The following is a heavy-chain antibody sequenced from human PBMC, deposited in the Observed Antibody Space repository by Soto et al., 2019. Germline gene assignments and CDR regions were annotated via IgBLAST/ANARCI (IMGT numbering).Heavy chain of an antibody. CDR3: AKMTGITIFGVRDYYYGMDV. CDR1: GFTFSSYA. J-gene: IGHJ6*02. CDR2: ISGSGGST. V-gene: IGHV3-23*01. Sequence: GESLKISCAASGFTFSSYAMSWVRQAPGKGLEWVSAISGSGGSTYYADSVKGRFTISRDNSKNTLYLQMNSLRAEDTAVYYCAKMTGITIFGVRDYYYGMDVWGQGTKGT. D-gene: IGHD3-3*01.